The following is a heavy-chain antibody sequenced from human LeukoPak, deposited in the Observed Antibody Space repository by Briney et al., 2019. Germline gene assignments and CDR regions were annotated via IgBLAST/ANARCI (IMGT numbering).Heavy chain of an antibody. Sequence: GGSLRLSCAASGFTFSSYWMSWVRQAPGKGLEWVANIKQDGSEKYYVDSVKGRFTISRDNAKNSLYLQMNSLRAEDTAVYYCARDFGRGYSGYDSGYFDYWGQGTLVTVSS. CDR3: ARDFGRGYSGYDSGYFDY. CDR2: IKQDGSEK. CDR1: GFTFSSYW. J-gene: IGHJ4*02. V-gene: IGHV3-7*01. D-gene: IGHD5-12*01.